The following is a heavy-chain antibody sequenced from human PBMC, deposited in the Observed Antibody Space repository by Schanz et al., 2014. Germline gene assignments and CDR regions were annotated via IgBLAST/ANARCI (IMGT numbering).Heavy chain of an antibody. J-gene: IGHJ6*02. Sequence: EVQLLESGGGLVKPGGSLRLSCAASGFPFDTYIMKWVRQAPGKGLEWVSSISSNSDYIYYSESVKGRFTISRDNAKNSLYLQMNSLRDEDTAVYYCARDHPHRGVTGYYNDVWGQGTSVTVSS. CDR2: ISSNSDYI. CDR3: ARDHPHRGVTGYYNDV. V-gene: IGHV3-21*01. CDR1: GFPFDTYI. D-gene: IGHD3-9*01.